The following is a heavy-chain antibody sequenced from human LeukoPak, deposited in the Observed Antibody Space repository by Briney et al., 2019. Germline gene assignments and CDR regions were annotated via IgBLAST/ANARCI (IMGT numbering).Heavy chain of an antibody. V-gene: IGHV4-34*01. CDR3: ARVAKTDYYDSSGFPLDY. CDR2: INHSGST. J-gene: IGHJ4*02. Sequence: SETLSLTCAVYGGSFSGYSWSWIRQPPGKGLEWIGEINHSGSTNYNPSLKSRVTISVDTSKNQFSLKLSSVTAADTAVYYCARVAKTDYYDSSGFPLDYWGQGTLVTVSS. CDR1: GGSFSGYS. D-gene: IGHD3-22*01.